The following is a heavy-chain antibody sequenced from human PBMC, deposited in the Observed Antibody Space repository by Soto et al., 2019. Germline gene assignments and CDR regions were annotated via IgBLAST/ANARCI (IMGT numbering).Heavy chain of an antibody. CDR1: GFICSSYD. Sequence: RRLSCAASGFICSSYDMSWVRHAPGKGLEWVSTILVDGRTFYVDSVKGRFTISRDSSQNTVYLQMNSLTAGDTALYYCAKANATGGGAFDICGQGTMVTVSS. V-gene: IGHV3-23*01. CDR3: AKANATGGGAFDI. CDR2: ILVDGRT. J-gene: IGHJ3*02. D-gene: IGHD2-8*02.